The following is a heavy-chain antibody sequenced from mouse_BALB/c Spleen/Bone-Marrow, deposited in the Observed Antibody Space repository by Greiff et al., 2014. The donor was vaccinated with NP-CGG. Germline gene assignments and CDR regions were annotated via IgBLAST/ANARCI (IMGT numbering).Heavy chain of an antibody. V-gene: IGHV6-6*02. CDR1: GFTSSNYW. Sequence: EVKLVESGGGLVQPGGSMRLSCVASGFTSSNYWMNWVRQSPEKGLEWVGEIRLKSNNYATHYAESVKGRFTISRDDSKSSVYLQINNLRAEDTGIYYCTRDYRDAMDYWGQGTSVTVSS. CDR2: IRLKSNNYAT. CDR3: TRDYRDAMDY. J-gene: IGHJ4*01. D-gene: IGHD2-4*01.